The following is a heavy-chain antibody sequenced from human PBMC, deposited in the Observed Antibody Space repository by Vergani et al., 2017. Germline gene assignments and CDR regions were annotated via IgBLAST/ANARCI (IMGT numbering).Heavy chain of an antibody. J-gene: IGHJ6*02. CDR1: GFTFSSYS. V-gene: IGHV3-21*01. D-gene: IGHD3-22*01. Sequence: EVQLVESGGGLVKPGGSLRLSCAASGFTFSSYSMNWVRQAPGKGLEWVSSISSSSSYIYYADSVKGRFTISRDNAKNSLYLQMNSLRAEDTAVYYCARVVSSGYNRNYYYYGMDVWGQGTTVTVSS. CDR3: ARVVSSGYNRNYYYYGMDV. CDR2: ISSSSSYI.